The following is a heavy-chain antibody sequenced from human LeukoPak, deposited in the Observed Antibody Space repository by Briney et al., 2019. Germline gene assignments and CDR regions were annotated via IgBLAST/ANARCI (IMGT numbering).Heavy chain of an antibody. CDR1: GYTFSSYA. CDR2: ISGSGGST. V-gene: IGHV3-23*01. D-gene: IGHD6-19*01. J-gene: IGHJ4*02. Sequence: GGSLRLSCAASGYTFSSYAMSWVRQAPGKGLEWVSSISGSGGSTYYAGSVKGRFTISRDNSKNTLYLQMNGLRGEDTAVYYCAKDGYSGGPGYFDYWGQGTLVTVSA. CDR3: AKDGYSGGPGYFDY.